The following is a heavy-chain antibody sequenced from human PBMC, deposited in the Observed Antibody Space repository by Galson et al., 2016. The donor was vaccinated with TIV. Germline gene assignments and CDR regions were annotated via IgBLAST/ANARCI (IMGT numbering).Heavy chain of an antibody. Sequence: SLRLSCAASGFTFRAYSMNWVRQAPGKGLEWVASITGVSSYTYYAASVKGRFSISRENADNSLFLEMNSLKVEDTAVYFCATEYYLASGTDPLVGYKGMDVGGQGTTVTVSS. J-gene: IGHJ6*02. CDR3: ATEYYLASGTDPLVGYKGMDV. CDR1: GFTFRAYS. D-gene: IGHD3-10*01. CDR2: ITGVSSYT. V-gene: IGHV3-21*01.